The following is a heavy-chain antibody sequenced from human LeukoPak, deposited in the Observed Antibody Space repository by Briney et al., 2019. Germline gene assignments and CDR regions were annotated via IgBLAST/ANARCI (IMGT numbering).Heavy chain of an antibody. Sequence: ASVKVSCKASGYTFTGYYMHWVRQAPGQGLEWMGWIIPNSGATNYAQNFQGRVTMTRETSISTAYMELNRLTSDDTAVYYCARQLGATSRDYWGQGTLVTVSS. D-gene: IGHD1-26*01. V-gene: IGHV1-2*02. J-gene: IGHJ4*02. CDR1: GYTFTGYY. CDR2: IIPNSGAT. CDR3: ARQLGATSRDY.